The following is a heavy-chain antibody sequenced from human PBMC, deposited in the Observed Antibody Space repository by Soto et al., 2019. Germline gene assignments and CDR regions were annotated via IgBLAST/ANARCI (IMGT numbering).Heavy chain of an antibody. V-gene: IGHV3-30*18. CDR1: GFTFSSYG. CDR3: AKLCTNGVCRVDY. Sequence: QVQLVESGGGVVQPGRSLRLSCAASGFTFSSYGMHWVRQAPGKGLEWVAVISYDGSNKYYADSVKGRFTISRDNCKNTLYLQMNSLRAEDTAVYYCAKLCTNGVCRVDYWGQGTLVTVSS. D-gene: IGHD2-8*01. CDR2: ISYDGSNK. J-gene: IGHJ4*02.